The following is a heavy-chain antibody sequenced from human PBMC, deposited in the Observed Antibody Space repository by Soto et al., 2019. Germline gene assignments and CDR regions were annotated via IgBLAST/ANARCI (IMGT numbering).Heavy chain of an antibody. CDR3: ARDRGYDAHDYYYNAMDV. V-gene: IGHV3-21*01. CDR2: IRGFSPYT. D-gene: IGHD3-10*01. Sequence: KAGGSLRLSCISSGFTFRTYTMNWVRQAPGKGLEWVPGIRGFSPYTFYAESVKGRFTISRDNAKNSLDLQMDSLRAEDTAVYYCARDRGYDAHDYYYNAMDVWGQGTTVTVSS. J-gene: IGHJ6*02. CDR1: GFTFRTYT.